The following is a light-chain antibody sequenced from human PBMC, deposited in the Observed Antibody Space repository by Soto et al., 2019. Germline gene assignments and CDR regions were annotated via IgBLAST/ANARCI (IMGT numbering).Light chain of an antibody. V-gene: IGKV3-11*01. Sequence: IVLPQSPSTLSLSAGERATLSCMSSQSVSRYLAWYQQKPGQAPRLLIYDASNRATGIPARFSGSGSGTDFTLTISSLEPEDFAVYYCQQRSNWPPITFGQGTRLEIK. CDR3: QQRSNWPPIT. J-gene: IGKJ5*01. CDR2: DAS. CDR1: QSVSRY.